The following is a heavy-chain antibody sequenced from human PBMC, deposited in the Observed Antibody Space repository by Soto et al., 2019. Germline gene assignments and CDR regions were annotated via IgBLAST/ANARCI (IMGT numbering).Heavy chain of an antibody. V-gene: IGHV3-15*01. J-gene: IGHJ5*02. CDR1: GFTFSNAW. Sequence: GGSLRLSCAASGFTFSNAWMSWVRQAPGKGLEWVGRIKSKTDGGTTDYAAPVKGRFTISRDDSKNTLYLQMNSLKTEDTAVYYCTTGTSFEYYDFWSGYYAWGQGTLVTVSS. CDR3: TTGTSFEYYDFWSGYYA. CDR2: IKSKTDGGTT. D-gene: IGHD3-3*01.